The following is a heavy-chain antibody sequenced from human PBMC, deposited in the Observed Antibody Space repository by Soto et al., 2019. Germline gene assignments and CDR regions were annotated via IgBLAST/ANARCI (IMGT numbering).Heavy chain of an antibody. V-gene: IGHV4-30-4*01. D-gene: IGHD6-6*01. J-gene: IGHJ4*02. CDR1: GDSISSGDYY. CDR2: IYYSGTT. Sequence: QVQLQESGPGLVQPSQTLSLTCTVSGDSISSGDYYWSWVRQSPGKGLEWIGCIYYSGTTYYNTSLETRLTMSVDTSKNQFSLRLSSVTAADTAMYFCARDFKRYSSSPGPLEYWCQGTLVTVSS. CDR3: ARDFKRYSSSPGPLEY.